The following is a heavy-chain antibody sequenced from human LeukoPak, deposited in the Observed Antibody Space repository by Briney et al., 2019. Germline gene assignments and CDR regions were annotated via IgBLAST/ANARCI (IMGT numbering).Heavy chain of an antibody. J-gene: IGHJ6*02. V-gene: IGHV3-33*01. CDR3: ARASSAAGEYYYHGMAV. CDR2: IWYDGSNK. CDR1: GFTFSTYG. Sequence: GGSLRLSCAASGFTFSTYGTHWVRQAPGEGLEWVAVIWYDGSNKYYADSVKGRFTISRDNSKNTLYLYLNSLTADDTAVYYCARASSAAGEYYYHGMAVWGQGTTVTVSS. D-gene: IGHD6-25*01.